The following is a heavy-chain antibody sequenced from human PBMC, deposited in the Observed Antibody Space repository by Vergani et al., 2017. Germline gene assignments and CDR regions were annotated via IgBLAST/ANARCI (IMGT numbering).Heavy chain of an antibody. Sequence: EVQLVESGGGLVKPGGSLRLSCVASGFTFGSYSMNWVRQAPGKGLEWVSFISSSSSYRYYADSVKGRFTISRDNGEYTLLLQMNSLRAEDTAVYYCAKDHYYDFWSGYYSVWGKGTTVTVSS. CDR1: GFTFGSYS. CDR3: AKDHYYDFWSGYYSV. CDR2: ISSSSSYR. J-gene: IGHJ6*04. V-gene: IGHV3-21*01. D-gene: IGHD3-3*01.